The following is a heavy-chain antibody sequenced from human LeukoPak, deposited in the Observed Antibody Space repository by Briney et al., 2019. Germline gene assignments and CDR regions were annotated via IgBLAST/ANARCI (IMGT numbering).Heavy chain of an antibody. CDR1: GFTFSRHG. D-gene: IGHD2-8*02. V-gene: IGHV3-30*18. Sequence: QAGGSLRLSCAASGFTFSRHGMHWVRQAPGKGLEWVAVISYDGSNKHYVDSVKGRFTISRDNSKNTLYLQMNSLRAEDTAVYYCAKDPIWWNYFDYWGQGTLVTVSS. J-gene: IGHJ4*02. CDR3: AKDPIWWNYFDY. CDR2: ISYDGSNK.